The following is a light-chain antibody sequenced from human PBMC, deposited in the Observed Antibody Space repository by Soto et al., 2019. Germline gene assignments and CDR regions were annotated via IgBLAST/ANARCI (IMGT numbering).Light chain of an antibody. J-gene: IGKJ4*01. CDR2: GAS. Sequence: DIQMTQSPSSVSASVGDRVTITCRASQGLGVWLGWYQQKPGQAPQLLIFGASGLQTGVPSRFSGSGSGTDFTLTISCLQSEDFATYYCQQYYSYPLTFGGGTKVDIK. CDR3: QQYYSYPLT. CDR1: QGLGVW. V-gene: IGKV1-12*01.